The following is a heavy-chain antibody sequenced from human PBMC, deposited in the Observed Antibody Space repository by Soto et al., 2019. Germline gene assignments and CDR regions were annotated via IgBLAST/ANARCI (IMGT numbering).Heavy chain of an antibody. V-gene: IGHV3-33*03. J-gene: IGHJ6*02. D-gene: IGHD3-3*01. Sequence: VGSLRLSCAASGFDFSDHGMHWVRQAPGEGLEWVTVISYDGTAKYYKESVKGRFTTSRDNSKKTLYLQIDSPRVEDTAVYYCAKDEGRFLRNYFNYGIDVWGLGTTVTVSS. CDR1: GFDFSDHG. CDR3: AKDEGRFLRNYFNYGIDV. CDR2: ISYDGTAK.